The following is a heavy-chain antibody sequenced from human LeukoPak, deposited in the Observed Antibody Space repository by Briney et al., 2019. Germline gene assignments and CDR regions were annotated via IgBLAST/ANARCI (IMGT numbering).Heavy chain of an antibody. Sequence: SETLSLTCTVSGGSITSSGFYWGWIRQPPGKGLEWIGNIYYGGSAYYNPSLKSRVTISVYTSKNQFSLKLSSVPAADTAVYXXXRQPNIVVVDNWFDPWGQGTLVAVSS. D-gene: IGHD2-15*01. CDR3: XRQPNIVVVDNWFDP. CDR1: GGSITSSGFY. V-gene: IGHV4-39*07. CDR2: IYYGGSA. J-gene: IGHJ5*02.